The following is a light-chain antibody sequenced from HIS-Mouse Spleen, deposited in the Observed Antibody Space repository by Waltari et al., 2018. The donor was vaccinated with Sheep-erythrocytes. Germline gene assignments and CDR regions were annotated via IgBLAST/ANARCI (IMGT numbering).Light chain of an antibody. CDR3: QQLNSYLTWT. V-gene: IGKV1-9*01. CDR1: QCIRSY. CDR2: AAS. J-gene: IGKJ1*01. Sequence: IQLTQSPSFVSAPVGDRVTITCRASQCIRSYLAWYQQKPGKAPKLLIYAASTLQSGVPSRFSGSGSGKEFTLTISSLQPEDFATYYCQQLNSYLTWTFGQGTKVEIK.